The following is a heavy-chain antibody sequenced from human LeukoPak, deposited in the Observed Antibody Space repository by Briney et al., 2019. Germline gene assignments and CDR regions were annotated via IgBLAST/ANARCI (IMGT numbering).Heavy chain of an antibody. V-gene: IGHV4-59*01. Sequence: SETLSLTCNVSGASISRYYWSWMRQPPGKGLEWIGYIYYSGDNDYITSLRSRVTISVDTSKSQFSLKLSSVTAADTAIYYGARGRTWIDPWGQGTLVTVSA. CDR3: ARGRTWIDP. J-gene: IGHJ5*02. CDR2: IYYSGDN. CDR1: GASISRYY.